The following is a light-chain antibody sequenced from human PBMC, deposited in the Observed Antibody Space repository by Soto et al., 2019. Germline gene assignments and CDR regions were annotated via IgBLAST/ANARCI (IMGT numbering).Light chain of an antibody. V-gene: IGKV3D-20*01. CDR3: QQYVPSPEWM. Sequence: EIVLTQSPATLALSPGEGATLSCGASQSISTYLAWYQQRPGQAPRLLIYDASNRAPGIPDRFSGSGSGTDFTLTISRLEPEDSAVYYCQQYVPSPEWMFGQGTKVDIK. J-gene: IGKJ1*01. CDR1: QSISTY. CDR2: DAS.